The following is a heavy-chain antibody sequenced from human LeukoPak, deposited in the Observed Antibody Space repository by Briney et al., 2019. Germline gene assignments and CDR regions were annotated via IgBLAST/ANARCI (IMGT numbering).Heavy chain of an antibody. D-gene: IGHD3-10*01. J-gene: IGHJ3*02. CDR3: ARDLRDLCFGELLWHDAFDI. CDR1: GFTFSSYS. Sequence: GGSLRLSCAASGFTFSSYSMNWVRQAPGKGLEWVSSISSSSSYIYYADSVKGRFTISRDNAKNSLYLQMNSLRAEDTAVYYCARDLRDLCFGELLWHDAFDIWGQGTMLTVSS. V-gene: IGHV3-21*01. CDR2: ISSSSSYI.